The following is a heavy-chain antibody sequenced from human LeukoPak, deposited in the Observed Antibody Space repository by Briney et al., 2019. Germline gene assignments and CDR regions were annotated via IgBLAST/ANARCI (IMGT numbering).Heavy chain of an antibody. D-gene: IGHD3-3*01. V-gene: IGHV3-23*01. CDR3: AKVWLGQIFWPSSGPFDY. Sequence: PGGSLRLSCAASGFTFSSYAMSWVRQAPGKGLEWVSAISGSGGSTYYADSVKGRFTISRDNSKNTLYLQMNSLRAEDTAVYYCAKVWLGQIFWPSSGPFDYWGQGTLVTVSS. CDR2: ISGSGGST. J-gene: IGHJ4*02. CDR1: GFTFSSYA.